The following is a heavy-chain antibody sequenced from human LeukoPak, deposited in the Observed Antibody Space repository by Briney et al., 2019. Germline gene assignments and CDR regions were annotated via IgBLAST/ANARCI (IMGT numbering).Heavy chain of an antibody. V-gene: IGHV3-21*01. J-gene: IGHJ3*02. CDR3: AKADSSGYSLDAFDI. CDR1: GFTFSSYN. Sequence: GGSLRLSCAASGFTFSSYNMNWVRQAPGKGLEWVSSITSSSSYIYYADSVKGRFTISRDNSKNTLYLKMNSLRAEDTAVYYCAKADSSGYSLDAFDIWGQGTMVTVSS. CDR2: ITSSSSYI. D-gene: IGHD3-22*01.